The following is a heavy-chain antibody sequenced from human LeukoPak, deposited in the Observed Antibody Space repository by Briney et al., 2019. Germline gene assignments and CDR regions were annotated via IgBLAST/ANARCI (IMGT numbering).Heavy chain of an antibody. CDR1: GFTFSSCE. J-gene: IGHJ3*01. V-gene: IGHV3-48*03. Sequence: GGSLRLSCAASGFTFSSCELSWVRQAPAKGLEWGSYISSSGSIIYYADSVKGRLTISRDSAKNSLYLQMNSLRAEDTAVYYCARHDCHSNSDAFDVWGQGTMVTVSS. D-gene: IGHD2/OR15-2a*01. CDR2: ISSSGSII. CDR3: ARHDCHSNSDAFDV.